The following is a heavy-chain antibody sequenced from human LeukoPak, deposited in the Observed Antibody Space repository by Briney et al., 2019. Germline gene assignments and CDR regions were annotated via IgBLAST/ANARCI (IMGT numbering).Heavy chain of an antibody. J-gene: IGHJ4*02. D-gene: IGHD3-3*01. V-gene: IGHV3-23*01. Sequence: PGGSLRLSCAASGFTFISYAMSWVRQAPGKGLEWVSTISGVGLRTYYADSVKGRFTISRDNSKNTLYLQMNSLRAEDTAVYYCAKDLESRAYTFGTFDYWGQGTLVTVSS. CDR1: GFTFISYA. CDR3: AKDLESRAYTFGTFDY. CDR2: ISGVGLRT.